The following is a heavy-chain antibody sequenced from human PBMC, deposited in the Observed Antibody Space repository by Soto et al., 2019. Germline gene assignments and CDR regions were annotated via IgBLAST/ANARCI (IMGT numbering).Heavy chain of an antibody. CDR1: GGSFSGYY. CDR2: INHSGST. Sequence: QVQLQQWGAGLLKPSETLSLTCAVYGGSFSGYYWSWIRQPPGKGLEWIGEINHSGSTNYNPSLKSRVTISVDTSKNQFSLKLSSVTAADTAVYYCARLLAAAGLTWGQGTMVTVSS. D-gene: IGHD6-13*01. CDR3: ARLLAAAGLT. J-gene: IGHJ3*01. V-gene: IGHV4-34*01.